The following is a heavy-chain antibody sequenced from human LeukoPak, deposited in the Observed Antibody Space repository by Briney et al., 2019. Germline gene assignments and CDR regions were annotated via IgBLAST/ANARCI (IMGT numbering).Heavy chain of an antibody. Sequence: ASVKVSCKASGYTFTGYYMHWVRQAPGQGLEWMGRINPNSGGTNYAQKFQGRVTMTRDTSICTAYMELSRLRSDDTAVYYCARVPPPAGDYYYYGMDVWGQGTTVTVSS. CDR1: GYTFTGYY. V-gene: IGHV1-2*06. CDR3: ARVPPPAGDYYYYGMDV. CDR2: INPNSGGT. J-gene: IGHJ6*02. D-gene: IGHD2-2*01.